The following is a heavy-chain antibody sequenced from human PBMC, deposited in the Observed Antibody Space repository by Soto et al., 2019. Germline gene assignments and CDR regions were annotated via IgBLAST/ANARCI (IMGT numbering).Heavy chain of an antibody. D-gene: IGHD4-17*01. CDR3: ARNGLAWRSAEVTTFDH. Sequence: QVQLVQSGAEVKKPGASVKVSCKASGYTFTSYGISWVRQAPGQGRAGMGWISAYNGNTNYAQKLQGRVTMTTDTSTSTAYMELRSLRSDDTAVYYCARNGLAWRSAEVTTFDHWGQGTLVTVSS. CDR2: ISAYNGNT. CDR1: GYTFTSYG. V-gene: IGHV1-18*01. J-gene: IGHJ5*02.